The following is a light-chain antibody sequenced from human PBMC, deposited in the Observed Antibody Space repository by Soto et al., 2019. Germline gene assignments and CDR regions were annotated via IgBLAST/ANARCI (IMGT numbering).Light chain of an antibody. CDR3: SSYTTSNTRQIV. J-gene: IGLJ1*01. CDR2: DVT. V-gene: IGLV2-14*03. Sequence: QSLLTQPASLSGSPGQSITISFTRTNSDVGGYNYVSWYQHHPGKAPKLIIYDVTSRPSGVSIRFSGSKSDNTASLTISGLQPEDEADYHCSSYTTSNTRQIVFGTGTKVTVL. CDR1: NSDVGGYNY.